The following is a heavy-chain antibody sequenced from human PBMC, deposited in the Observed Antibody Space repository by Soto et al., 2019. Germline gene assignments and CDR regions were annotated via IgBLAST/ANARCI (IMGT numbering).Heavy chain of an antibody. Sequence: QVQLQQSGAGLLKPSATLSLTCDVYGGAFSGYIWPRILPTPGQGLQWIGQINHSGSANYNPSLKSRVTISVHTSNSQFSLELSSVTAADTAVYYCARGLSTVCQSSGGWYSFDSWGQGTQVTVSS. J-gene: IGHJ4*02. CDR2: INHSGSA. CDR1: GGAFSGYI. CDR3: ARGLSTVCQSSGGWYSFDS. D-gene: IGHD6-19*01. V-gene: IGHV4-34*01.